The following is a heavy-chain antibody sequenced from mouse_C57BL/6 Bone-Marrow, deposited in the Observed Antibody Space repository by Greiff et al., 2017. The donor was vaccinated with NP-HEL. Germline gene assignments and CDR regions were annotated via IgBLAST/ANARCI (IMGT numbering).Heavy chain of an antibody. V-gene: IGHV1-62-2*01. CDR2: FYPGSGSI. CDR1: GYTFTEYT. J-gene: IGHJ4*01. Sequence: QVQLQQSGAELVKPGASVKLSCTASGYTFTEYTIHWVKQRSGQGLEWIGWFYPGSGSIKYNEKFKDKATLTADKSSSTVYMELSRLTSEDSSVYFCARHESSYGNYPYYYAMDYWGQGTSVTVSS. D-gene: IGHD2-10*01. CDR3: ARHESSYGNYPYYYAMDY.